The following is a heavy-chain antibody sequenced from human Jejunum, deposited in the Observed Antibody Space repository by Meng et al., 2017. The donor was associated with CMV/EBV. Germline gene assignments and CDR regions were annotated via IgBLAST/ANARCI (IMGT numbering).Heavy chain of an antibody. CDR3: ARGGGDPIRGVLPFDY. V-gene: IGHV4-34*01. CDR2: INHSGST. J-gene: IGHJ4*02. D-gene: IGHD2-21*01. CDR1: GGSFSSYY. Sequence: QVHLQQVGAGLLKPSETRSLNCGVYGGSFSSYYWSWIRQPPGKGLEWIAEINHSGSTNYNPSLKSRVTISLDTSNSHFSLKLTSVTAADTAVYFCARGGGDPIRGVLPFDYWGQGTLVTVSS.